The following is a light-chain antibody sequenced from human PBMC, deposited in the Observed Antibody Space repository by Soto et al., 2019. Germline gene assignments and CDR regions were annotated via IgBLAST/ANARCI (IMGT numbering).Light chain of an antibody. CDR2: DVT. CDR1: SSDVGGYNY. CDR3: AAWDDSLNAL. Sequence: QSVLTQPPSVSGSPGQSVTISCTGTSSDVGGYNYVSWYQQHPGKAPKVMIYDVTERPSGVPDRFSGSKSGNTASLTISGLQAEDEADYYCAAWDDSLNALFGTGTKMTVL. J-gene: IGLJ1*01. V-gene: IGLV2-11*01.